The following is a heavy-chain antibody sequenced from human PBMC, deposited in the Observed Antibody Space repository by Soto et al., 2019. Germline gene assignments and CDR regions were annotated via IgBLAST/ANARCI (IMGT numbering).Heavy chain of an antibody. Sequence: SVKVSCNASGGTFSSYAISWVRQAPGQGLERKEGVIPIFGTANYAQKCQGRGTTTADDSTCTGYMELRSLRSEDPAVYYCARDQAGYSSCWYGGMDGWGQGPTIAASS. D-gene: IGHD6-13*01. V-gene: IGHV1-69*13. CDR3: ARDQAGYSSCWYGGMDG. J-gene: IGHJ6*02. CDR1: GGTFSSYA. CDR2: VIPIFGTA.